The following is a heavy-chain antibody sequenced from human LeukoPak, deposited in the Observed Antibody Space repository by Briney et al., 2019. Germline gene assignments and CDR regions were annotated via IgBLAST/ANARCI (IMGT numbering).Heavy chain of an antibody. V-gene: IGHV3-21*01. Sequence: PGGSLRLSCAASGFTFSNAWMTWVRQAPGKGLEWVSSIDSSSNYIYYADSVKGRFTISRDNAKNSLYLQMNSLRAEDTAVYYCTKKGSRIASAGPYFDYWGQGTLVTVSS. D-gene: IGHD6-13*01. J-gene: IGHJ4*02. CDR3: TKKGSRIASAGPYFDY. CDR1: GFTFSNAW. CDR2: IDSSSNYI.